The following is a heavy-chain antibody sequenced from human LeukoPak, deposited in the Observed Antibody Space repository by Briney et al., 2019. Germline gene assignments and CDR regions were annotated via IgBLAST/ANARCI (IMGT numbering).Heavy chain of an antibody. J-gene: IGHJ4*02. Sequence: TLSLTCAVYGGSFRGYYWGWIRQPPGKGLEWIGEINHSGSTNYNPSLKSRVTISVDTSKNQFSLKLSSVTAADTAVYYCARAGIDGYFDYWGQGTLVTVSS. CDR2: INHSGST. CDR1: GGSFRGYY. CDR3: ARAGIDGYFDY. V-gene: IGHV4-34*01.